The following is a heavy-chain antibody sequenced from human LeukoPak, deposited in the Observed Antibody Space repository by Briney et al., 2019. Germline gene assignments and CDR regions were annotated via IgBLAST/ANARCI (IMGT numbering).Heavy chain of an antibody. D-gene: IGHD6-19*01. J-gene: IGHJ4*02. CDR2: IWHDGSHK. Sequence: WIRQPPGKGLEWVAVIWHDGSHKYYADSVKGRFTISRDNSKNTLYLQMNSLRAEDTAVYYCASGVYSSGWYLDYWGQGTLVTVSS. CDR3: ASGVYSSGWYLDY. V-gene: IGHV3-33*01.